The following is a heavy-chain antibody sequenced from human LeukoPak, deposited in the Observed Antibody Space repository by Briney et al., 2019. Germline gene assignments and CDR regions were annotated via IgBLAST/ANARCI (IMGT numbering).Heavy chain of an antibody. V-gene: IGHV3-9*01. CDR2: ISWNSGSI. J-gene: IGHJ4*02. CDR3: AKDIRYDSSAYYDY. Sequence: PGRSLRLSCAASGFTFDDYAMHWVRQAPGKGLEWVSGISWNSGSIGYADSVKGRFTISRDNAKNSLYLQMNSLRAEDTASYYCAKDIRYDSSAYYDYWGQGTLVTVSS. D-gene: IGHD3-22*01. CDR1: GFTFDDYA.